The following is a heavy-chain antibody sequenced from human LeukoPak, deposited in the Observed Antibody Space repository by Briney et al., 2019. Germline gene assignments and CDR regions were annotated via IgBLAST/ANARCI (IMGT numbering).Heavy chain of an antibody. D-gene: IGHD6-25*01. V-gene: IGHV3-73*01. CDR3: WSGAAAGYYYYYMDV. CDR1: GFTFSGSA. Sequence: GGSLRFSCAASGFTFSGSAMLWVRQASGKGREGGVGTRRKGSSYAQAYAASVKRRFNISRDDSKNTAYLQMNSLKTEHTAVYYCWSGAAAGYYYYYMDVWGKGTTVTVSS. J-gene: IGHJ6*03. CDR2: TRRKGSSYAQ.